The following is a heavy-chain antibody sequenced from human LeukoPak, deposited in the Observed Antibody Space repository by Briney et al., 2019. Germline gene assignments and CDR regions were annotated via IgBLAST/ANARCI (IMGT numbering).Heavy chain of an antibody. D-gene: IGHD5-12*01. J-gene: IGHJ4*02. Sequence: PGGSLRLSCAASGFTFSTYWMHWVRQAPGKGLVWFSRTNTDGSGTTYADSVKGRFTISRDNAKNTLYLQMSSLRAEDTAVYYCARAAPLGQWLPYFDYWGQGSLVTVSS. V-gene: IGHV3-74*01. CDR2: TNTDGSGT. CDR1: GFTFSTYW. CDR3: ARAAPLGQWLPYFDY.